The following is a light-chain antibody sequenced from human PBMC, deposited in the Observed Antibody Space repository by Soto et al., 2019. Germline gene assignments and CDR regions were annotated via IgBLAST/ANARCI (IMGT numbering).Light chain of an antibody. Sequence: QSALTQPASVSGSPGQSITISCTGTSSDVGGYNYVSWYQQHPGKAPKLMIYDVSDRPSGVSNRFSGSKSGNTACLTISGLQVEDEADYYCSSYTSGFYVFGTGTKLTVL. J-gene: IGLJ1*01. CDR1: SSDVGGYNY. V-gene: IGLV2-14*01. CDR2: DVS. CDR3: SSYTSGFYV.